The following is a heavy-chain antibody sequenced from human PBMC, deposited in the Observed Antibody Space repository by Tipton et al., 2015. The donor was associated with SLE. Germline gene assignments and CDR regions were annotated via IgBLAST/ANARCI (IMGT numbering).Heavy chain of an antibody. V-gene: IGHV4-59*12. J-gene: IGHJ6*02. CDR2: IYYSGST. CDR3: ARGRGTGTWGGMDV. CDR1: GGSFSGYY. Sequence: TLSLTCAVYGGSFSGYYWSWIRQPPGKGLEWIGYIYYSGSTNYNPSLKSRVTISVDTSKNQFSLKLSSVTAADTAVYYCARGRGTGTWGGMDVWGQGTTVTVSS. D-gene: IGHD1-7*01.